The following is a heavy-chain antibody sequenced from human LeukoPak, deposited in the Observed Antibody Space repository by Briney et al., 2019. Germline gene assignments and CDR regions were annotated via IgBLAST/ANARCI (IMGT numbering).Heavy chain of an antibody. CDR3: AREVVRGYYFDY. J-gene: IGHJ4*02. V-gene: IGHV4-59*01. Sequence: SETLSLTCTVSGGSISSYYWSWIRQPPGEGLEWIGYIYYSGSTNYNPSLKSRVTISVDTSKNQFSLKLSSVTAADTAVYYCAREVVRGYYFDYWGQGTLVTVSS. D-gene: IGHD2-15*01. CDR1: GGSISSYY. CDR2: IYYSGST.